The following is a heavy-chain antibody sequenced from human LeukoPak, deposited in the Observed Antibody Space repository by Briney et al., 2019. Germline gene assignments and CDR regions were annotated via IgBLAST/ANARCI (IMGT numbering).Heavy chain of an antibody. CDR3: AIYSHSYDSSGPGGWFDP. CDR2: IYPGDSDT. V-gene: IGHV5-51*01. Sequence: GESLKISCKGSGYSFTSYWIGWVRQMPRKGREWMGVIYPGDSDTRYSPSFQGQVTISADKSISTAYLQWSSLKASDTAMYYCAIYSHSYDSSGPGGWFDPWGQGTLVTVSS. D-gene: IGHD3-22*01. J-gene: IGHJ5*02. CDR1: GYSFTSYW.